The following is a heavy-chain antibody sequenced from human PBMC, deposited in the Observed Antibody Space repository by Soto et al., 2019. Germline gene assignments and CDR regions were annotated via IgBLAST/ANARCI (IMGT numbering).Heavy chain of an antibody. CDR2: INHSGST. D-gene: IGHD2-15*01. V-gene: IGHV4-34*01. CDR1: GGSFSDYY. Sequence: QVQLQQWGAGLLKPSETLSLTCAVYGGSFSDYYWNWIRQPPGKGLEWIGEINHSGSTNYNPSLKSRVTTSVDTSKNQFSLNLSSVTAADTAVYYCARGYCNGSRGKNDYWGQGTLVTVSS. CDR3: ARGYCNGSRGKNDY. J-gene: IGHJ4*02.